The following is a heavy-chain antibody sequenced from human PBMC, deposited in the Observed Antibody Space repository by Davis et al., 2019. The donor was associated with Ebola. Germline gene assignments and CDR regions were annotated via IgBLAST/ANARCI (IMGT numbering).Heavy chain of an antibody. D-gene: IGHD6-19*01. CDR1: GFTFSSYA. V-gene: IGHV4-59*01. CDR3: ARDSRWLVPGTYYYYGMDV. Sequence: ESLKISCAASGFTFSSYAMSWIRQPPGKGLEWIGYIYYSGSPNYHPSLKSRVTISVDTSKNHFSLKLSSVTAADTAVYYCARDSRWLVPGTYYYYGMDVWGQGTTVTVSS. J-gene: IGHJ6*02. CDR2: IYYSGSP.